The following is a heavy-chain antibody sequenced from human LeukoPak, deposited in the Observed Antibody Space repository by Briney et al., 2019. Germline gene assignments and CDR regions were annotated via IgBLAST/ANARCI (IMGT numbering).Heavy chain of an antibody. CDR2: ISAYNGNT. CDR1: GYTFTSYA. J-gene: IGHJ3*02. V-gene: IGHV1-18*01. D-gene: IGHD1-26*01. CDR3: ARVSGFPGGAFDI. Sequence: ASVKVSCKASGYTFTSYAMNWVRQAPGQGLEWMGWISAYNGNTNYAQKLQGRVTMTTDTSTSTAYMELRSLRSDDTAVYCCARVSGFPGGAFDIWGQGTMVTVSS.